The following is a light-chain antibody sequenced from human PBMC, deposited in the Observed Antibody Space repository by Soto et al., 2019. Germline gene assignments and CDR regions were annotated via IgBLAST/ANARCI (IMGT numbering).Light chain of an antibody. Sequence: EIVLSQSPATLSLSPGERATLSCRASRSVSSDLAWYQQKPGQAPRLLIYDASNRATGIPARFSGSGSGTDFTLTISGLEPEDFAVYYCQQRRNWPFTFAGGTKVDIK. V-gene: IGKV3-11*01. CDR2: DAS. CDR1: RSVSSD. J-gene: IGKJ4*01. CDR3: QQRRNWPFT.